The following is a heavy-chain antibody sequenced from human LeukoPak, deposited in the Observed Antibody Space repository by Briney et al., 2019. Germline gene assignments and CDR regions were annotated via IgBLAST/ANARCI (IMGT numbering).Heavy chain of an antibody. D-gene: IGHD1-26*01. CDR2: IYYSGST. J-gene: IGHJ4*02. CDR1: GGSISSYY. Sequence: SETLSLTCTVSGGSISSYYWSWIRQPPGKGLEWIGYIYYSGSTNYNPSLKSRVTISVDTSKDQFSLKLSSVTAADTAVYYCARDRVGATSNFDYWGQGTLVTVSS. V-gene: IGHV4-59*01. CDR3: ARDRVGATSNFDY.